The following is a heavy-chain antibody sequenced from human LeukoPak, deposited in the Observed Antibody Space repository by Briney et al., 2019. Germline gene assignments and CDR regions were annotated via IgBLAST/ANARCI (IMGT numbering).Heavy chain of an antibody. D-gene: IGHD6-13*01. J-gene: IGHJ4*02. V-gene: IGHV3-48*03. CDR1: GFTFDSYE. CDR3: AREMAAAGDY. Sequence: GGSLRLSCAASGFTFDSYEMNWVRQAPGKGLKWVSYISSSGSTIYYADSVKGRFTISRDNAKNSLYLQMNSLRAEDTAVYYCAREMAAAGDYWGQGALVTVSS. CDR2: ISSSGSTI.